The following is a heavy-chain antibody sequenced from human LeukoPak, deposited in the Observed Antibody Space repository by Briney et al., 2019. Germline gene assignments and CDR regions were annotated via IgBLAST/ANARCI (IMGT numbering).Heavy chain of an antibody. CDR3: ARAGVVPAAINRAFDI. J-gene: IGHJ3*02. CDR2: IYHNGDT. V-gene: IGHV4-30-4*08. Sequence: SETLSLTCIVSGGSIISGDYYWSWIRQPPGKGLEWIGYIYHNGDTYYNPSLKSRVSISVDTSKNQFSLKLSSATAADTAVYYCARAGVVPAAINRAFDIWGQGSVVTVSS. D-gene: IGHD2-2*02. CDR1: GGSIISGDYY.